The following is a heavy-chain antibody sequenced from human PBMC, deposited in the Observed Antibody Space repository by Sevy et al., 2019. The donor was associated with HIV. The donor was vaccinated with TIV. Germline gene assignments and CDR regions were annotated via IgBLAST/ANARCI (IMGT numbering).Heavy chain of an antibody. Sequence: LSLTCTVSGGSISSYYWSWIRQPAGKGLEWIGRIYTSGSTNYNPSLKSRVTMSVDTSKNQFSLKLSSVTAADTAVYYCARAASSGYNGDDYFDYWGQGTLVTVSS. CDR2: IYTSGST. CDR1: GGSISSYY. CDR3: ARAASSGYNGDDYFDY. V-gene: IGHV4-4*07. J-gene: IGHJ4*02. D-gene: IGHD3-22*01.